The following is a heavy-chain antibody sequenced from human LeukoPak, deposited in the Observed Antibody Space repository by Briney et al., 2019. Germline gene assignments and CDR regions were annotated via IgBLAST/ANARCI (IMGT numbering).Heavy chain of an antibody. J-gene: IGHJ5*02. CDR2: ISAFNGIT. D-gene: IGHD3-10*01. V-gene: IGHV1-18*01. CDR3: ARDRYGSGSWWDS. CDR1: GYTFSSYT. Sequence: GASVKVSCKASGYTFSSYTMNWVRQAPGQGLEWMGWISAFNGITNYAQKVQDRINVTTDTSSSTAYMELTSLTSDDTAVYYCARDRYGSGSWWDSWGQGTLVIVSS.